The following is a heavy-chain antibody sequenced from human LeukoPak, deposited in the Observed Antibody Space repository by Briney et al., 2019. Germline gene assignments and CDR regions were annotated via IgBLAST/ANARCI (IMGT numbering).Heavy chain of an antibody. D-gene: IGHD3-10*01. Sequence: SETLSLTCTVSDDSITIYYWTWIRQPPGKGLEWIGYIDHTGITNYNPSLNSRVTISRDTSKNQFSLKLTSVTAADTAVYYCARVRLWFGDHLDDYWGQGTLVTVSS. V-gene: IGHV4-59*08. CDR2: IDHTGIT. J-gene: IGHJ4*02. CDR1: DDSITIYY. CDR3: ARVRLWFGDHLDDY.